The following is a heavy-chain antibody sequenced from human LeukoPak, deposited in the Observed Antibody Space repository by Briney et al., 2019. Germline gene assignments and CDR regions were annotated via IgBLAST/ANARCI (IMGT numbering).Heavy chain of an antibody. CDR3: AKDSYDTAMVTGGPYY. CDR2: ISGSGGST. CDR1: GFTFSSYA. D-gene: IGHD5-18*01. J-gene: IGHJ4*02. V-gene: IGHV3-23*01. Sequence: GGSLRLSCAASGFTFSSYAMSWVRQAPGKGLEWVSAISGSGGSTYYADSVKGRFTISRDNSKNTLYLQMNSLRAEDTAVYYCAKDSYDTAMVTGGPYYWGQGTLVTVSS.